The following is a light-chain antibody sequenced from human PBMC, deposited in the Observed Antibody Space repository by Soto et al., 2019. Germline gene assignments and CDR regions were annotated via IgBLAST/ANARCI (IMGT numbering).Light chain of an antibody. Sequence: SYELTQPPSVSVSPGQTATITCSGDVLSKQYVFWYQQKPGQATLLVICKDTERPSGIAERFSGSSSRAIVTLTISGVQAGEEADYYCQSADYSGTWVFGGGTKLTVL. J-gene: IGLJ3*02. CDR2: KDT. CDR1: VLSKQY. CDR3: QSADYSGTWV. V-gene: IGLV3-25*01.